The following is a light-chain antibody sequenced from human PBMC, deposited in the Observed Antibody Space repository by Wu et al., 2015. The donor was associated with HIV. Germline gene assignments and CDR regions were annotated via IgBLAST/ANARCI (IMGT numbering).Light chain of an antibody. CDR2: DAS. V-gene: IGKV3-11*01. CDR1: QSVSSF. Sequence: EIVLTQSPATLSLSPGERATLSCRASQSVSSFIAWSQQKPGQAPRLLIYDASKRATGIPARFSGSGSGTDFTLTISRLEPEDFAVYHCHQHYDSPLTFGGGTRVELK. CDR3: HQHYDSPLT. J-gene: IGKJ4*01.